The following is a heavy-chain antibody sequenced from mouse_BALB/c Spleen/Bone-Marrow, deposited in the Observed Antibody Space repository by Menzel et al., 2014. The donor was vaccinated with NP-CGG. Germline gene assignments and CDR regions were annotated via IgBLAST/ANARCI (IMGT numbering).Heavy chain of an antibody. J-gene: IGHJ2*01. CDR3: ARVNYYGSFDY. CDR2: ISSGGST. V-gene: IGHV5-6-5*01. D-gene: IGHD1-2*01. CDR1: GFTFSSYA. Sequence: EVQRVESGGGLVKPGGSLKLSCAASGFTFSSYAMSWVRQTPETRLEWVASISSGGSTYYPDSVKGRFTISRDNARNILYLQMSSLRSEDTAMYYCARVNYYGSFDYWGQGTTLTVSS.